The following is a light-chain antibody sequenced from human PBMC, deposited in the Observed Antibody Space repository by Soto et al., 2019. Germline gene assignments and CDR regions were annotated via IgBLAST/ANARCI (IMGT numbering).Light chain of an antibody. CDR2: LHSDGGH. Sequence: QLVLTQSPSASASLGASVKLTCTLSSGHSSYAIAWHQQQPEKGPRYLMKLHSDGGHTKGDGTPDRFSGSSSGTERYLTISSLQSEDEADYYCQTWGTGTLVFGGGTKLTVL. V-gene: IGLV4-69*01. J-gene: IGLJ2*01. CDR1: SGHSSYA. CDR3: QTWGTGTLV.